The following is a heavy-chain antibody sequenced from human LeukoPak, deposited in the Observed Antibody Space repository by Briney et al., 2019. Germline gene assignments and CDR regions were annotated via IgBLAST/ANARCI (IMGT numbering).Heavy chain of an antibody. Sequence: GESLRLSCAASGFTFSNYWMHWVRHAPGKGLVWVSRIYGDGTRIAYADSVKGRFTISRDNAKSTLYLQMNSLRVEDTAVYYCARNNRDYWGQGTLVTVSS. J-gene: IGHJ4*02. CDR2: IYGDGTRI. CDR3: ARNNRDY. D-gene: IGHD1/OR15-1a*01. CDR1: GFTFSNYW. V-gene: IGHV3-74*01.